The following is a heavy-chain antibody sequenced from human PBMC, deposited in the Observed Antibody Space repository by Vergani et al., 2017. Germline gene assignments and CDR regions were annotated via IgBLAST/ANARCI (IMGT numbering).Heavy chain of an antibody. J-gene: IGHJ3*02. D-gene: IGHD3-16*01. CDR3: AKDWGYDAFDI. Sequence: EVQLVESGGGLVQPGGSLRLSCAASGFTFSRYWMSWVRQAPGKGLEWVGNIKQDGSEKYYLDSVKGRFTISRDNAKNSLYLQMNSLRAEDTAVYYCAKDWGYDAFDIWGQGTMVTVSS. CDR2: IKQDGSEK. V-gene: IGHV3-7*03. CDR1: GFTFSRYW.